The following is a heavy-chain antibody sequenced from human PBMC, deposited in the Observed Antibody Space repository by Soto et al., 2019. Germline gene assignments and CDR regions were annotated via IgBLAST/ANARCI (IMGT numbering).Heavy chain of an antibody. CDR2: IYHSGST. Sequence: NPSETLSLTCAVSGGSISSSNWWSWVRQPPGKGLEWIGEIYHSGSTNYNPSLKSRVTISVDTSKKKFSLKLTSVTAADTAVYYFSRLGHHHHAFASWGRGTLVPVSS. J-gene: IGHJ4*02. CDR3: SRLGHHHHAFAS. CDR1: GGSISSSNW. V-gene: IGHV4-4*02.